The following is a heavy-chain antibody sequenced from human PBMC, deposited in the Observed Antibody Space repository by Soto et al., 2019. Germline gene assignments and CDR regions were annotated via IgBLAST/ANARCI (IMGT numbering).Heavy chain of an antibody. CDR2: INVGNGNT. CDR3: ARAGGIGFDY. CDR1: GYTFTTYT. D-gene: IGHD3-16*01. V-gene: IGHV1-3*01. Sequence: ASVKVSCKASGYTFTTYTIHWVRQAPGQRLEWMGWINVGNGNTIRSQKFQGRVTITKDTSASTAYMELSGLRSEDTAVYYCARAGGIGFDYWGQGTLVTVSS. J-gene: IGHJ4*02.